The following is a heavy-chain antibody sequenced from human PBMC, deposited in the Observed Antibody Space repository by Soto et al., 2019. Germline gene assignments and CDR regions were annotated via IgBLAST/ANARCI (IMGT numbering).Heavy chain of an antibody. Sequence: GGSLRLSCAASGFTFSSYWIHWVRQAPGKGLVWVSRINSDGSSTSYADSVKGRFTISRDNAKNTLYLQMNSLRAEDTAVYYCARDNTGLYDSYSSYMDALGIGTTLTISS. CDR2: INSDGSST. CDR1: GFTFSSYW. D-gene: IGHD3-16*01. CDR3: ARDNTGLYDSYSSYMDA. V-gene: IGHV3-74*01. J-gene: IGHJ6*03.